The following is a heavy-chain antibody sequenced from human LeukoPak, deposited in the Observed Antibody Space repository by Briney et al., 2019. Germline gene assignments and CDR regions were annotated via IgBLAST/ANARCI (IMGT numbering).Heavy chain of an antibody. CDR3: ARGRPNTYYYDSSGHKLHFDY. Sequence: SETLSLTCAVYGGSFSGYYWSWIRQPPGKGLEWIGEINHSGSTNYNPSLKSRVTISVDTSKNQFSLKLSSVTAADTAVYYCARGRPNTYYYDSSGHKLHFDYWGQGTLVTASS. D-gene: IGHD3-22*01. CDR1: GGSFSGYY. J-gene: IGHJ4*02. V-gene: IGHV4-34*01. CDR2: INHSGST.